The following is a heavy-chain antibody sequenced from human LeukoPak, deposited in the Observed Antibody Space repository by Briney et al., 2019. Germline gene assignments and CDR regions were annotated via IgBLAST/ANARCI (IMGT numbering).Heavy chain of an antibody. Sequence: GGSLRLSCAASGFTFSSYGMHWIRQAPGKGLEWVAVIWYDGSKKYYADSVKGRFTISRDNAKKTLYLQMNSLRAEDTAVYYCASLRGGDSSGYYDKWGQGTLVTVSS. CDR1: GFTFSSYG. CDR3: ASLRGGDSSGYYDK. D-gene: IGHD3-22*01. V-gene: IGHV3-33*01. CDR2: IWYDGSKK. J-gene: IGHJ4*02.